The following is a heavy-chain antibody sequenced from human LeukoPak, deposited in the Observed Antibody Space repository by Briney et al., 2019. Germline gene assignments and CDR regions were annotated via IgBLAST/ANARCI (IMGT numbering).Heavy chain of an antibody. CDR3: ARGAYDFWSGYRPHYYYYYYMDV. CDR2: ISAYNGNT. D-gene: IGHD3-3*01. CDR1: GYTFTSYG. Sequence: ASVKVSCKASGYTFTSYGISWVRQAPGQGLEWMGWISAYNGNTNYAQKLQGRVTMTTDTSTSTAYMELRSLRSEDTAVYYCARGAYDFWSGYRPHYYYYYYMDVWGKGTTVTVSS. V-gene: IGHV1-18*01. J-gene: IGHJ6*03.